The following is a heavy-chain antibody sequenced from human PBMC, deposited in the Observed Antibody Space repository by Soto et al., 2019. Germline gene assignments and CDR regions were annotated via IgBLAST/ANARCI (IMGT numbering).Heavy chain of an antibody. CDR3: ARGRVEDSSGWATYFDY. D-gene: IGHD6-19*01. V-gene: IGHV3-64*01. CDR1: GFTFSGYS. J-gene: IGHJ4*02. CDR2: INTKGVNT. Sequence: EVQLVESGGGLFKPGGSLRLSCAASGFTFSGYSMFWVGQAPGKGLEYVSAINTKGVNTFYAKSVKGRFTISRDNSKNTMYLQMGSLRAEDMAVYYCARGRVEDSSGWATYFDYWGQGTLVTVSS.